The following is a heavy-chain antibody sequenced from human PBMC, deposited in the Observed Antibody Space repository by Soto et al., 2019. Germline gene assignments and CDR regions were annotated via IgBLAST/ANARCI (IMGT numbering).Heavy chain of an antibody. D-gene: IGHD5-12*01. V-gene: IGHV3-21*01. CDR2: ISSSSSYI. Sequence: GESLKISCAASGFTFSSYSMNWVRQAPGKGLEWVSSISSSSSYIYYADSVKGRFTISRDNAKNSLYLQMNSLRAEDTAVYYCARGGVRGYDWDGSFDYWGQGTLVTVSS. CDR3: ARGGVRGYDWDGSFDY. J-gene: IGHJ4*02. CDR1: GFTFSSYS.